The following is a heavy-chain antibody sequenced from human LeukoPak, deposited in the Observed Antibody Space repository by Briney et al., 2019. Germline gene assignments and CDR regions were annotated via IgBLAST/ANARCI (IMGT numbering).Heavy chain of an antibody. J-gene: IGHJ3*02. CDR1: GGSFSGYY. V-gene: IGHV4-34*01. CDR2: INHSGST. CDR3: ARGPRYYCSGGSCHAFDI. D-gene: IGHD2-15*01. Sequence: SETLSLTCAVYGGSFSGYYWSWIRQPPGKGLEWIGEINHSGSTNYNPSLKSRVTISVDTSKNQFSLKLSSVTAADTAVYYCARGPRYYCSGGSCHAFDIWGQGTMVTVSS.